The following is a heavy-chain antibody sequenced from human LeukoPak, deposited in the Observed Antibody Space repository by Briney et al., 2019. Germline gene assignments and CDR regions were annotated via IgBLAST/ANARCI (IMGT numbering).Heavy chain of an antibody. CDR3: ARVHRYYDSSGYYDLFDY. J-gene: IGHJ4*02. V-gene: IGHV3-21*01. Sequence: SSSYIYYADSVKGRFTISSDNAKNSLYLQMNSLRAEDTAVYYCARVHRYYDSSGYYDLFDYWGQGTLVTVSS. D-gene: IGHD3-22*01. CDR2: SSSYI.